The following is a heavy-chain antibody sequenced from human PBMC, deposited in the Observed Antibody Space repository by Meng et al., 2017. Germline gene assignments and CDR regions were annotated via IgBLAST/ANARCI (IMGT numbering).Heavy chain of an antibody. V-gene: IGHV3-20*04. D-gene: IGHD6-13*01. J-gene: IGHJ6*02. Sequence: GGSLRLSCAVSGFTFTDYGMSWVRQAQGKGLEWVSGINWNGGSTGYADSVKGRFTISRDNAKNSLYLQMNSLRAEDTALYYCSSDSGCSSSWSYYYGMDVWGQGTTVTVSS. CDR2: INWNGGST. CDR3: SSDSGCSSSWSYYYGMDV. CDR1: GFTFTDYG.